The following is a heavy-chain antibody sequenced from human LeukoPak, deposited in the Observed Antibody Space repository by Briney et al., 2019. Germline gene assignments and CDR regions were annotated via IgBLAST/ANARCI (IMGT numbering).Heavy chain of an antibody. CDR3: ARGSCSSTSCYWFDP. Sequence: ASVKVSCKASGYTFTSYDINWVRQATGQGLEWMGWMNPNRGNTGDAQKFQGRVTMTTNTSISTADMELSSLRSEDTAVYYCARGSCSSTSCYWFDPWGQGTLVTVSS. D-gene: IGHD2-2*01. J-gene: IGHJ5*02. V-gene: IGHV1-8*01. CDR1: GYTFTSYD. CDR2: MNPNRGNT.